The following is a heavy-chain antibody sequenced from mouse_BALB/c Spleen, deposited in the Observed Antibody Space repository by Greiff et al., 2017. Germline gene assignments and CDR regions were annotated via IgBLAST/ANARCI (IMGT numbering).Heavy chain of an antibody. CDR2: IYPGNGDT. J-gene: IGHJ1*01. CDR1: GYTFTSYN. D-gene: IGHD2-4*01. CDR3: ARNDYDYWYFDV. Sequence: QVQLQQPGAELVKPGASVKMSCKASGYTFTSYNMHWVKQTPGQGLEWIGAIYPGNGDTSYNQKFKGKATLTADKSSSTAYMQLSSLTSEDSAVYYCARNDYDYWYFDVWGAGTTVTVSS. V-gene: IGHV1-12*01.